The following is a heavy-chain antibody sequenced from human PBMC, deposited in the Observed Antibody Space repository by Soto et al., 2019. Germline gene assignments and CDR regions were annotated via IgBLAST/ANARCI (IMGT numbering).Heavy chain of an antibody. J-gene: IGHJ4*02. V-gene: IGHV1-2*02. CDR2: INPNSGGT. Sequence: ASVKVSCKASGYTFTGYYMHWVRQAPGQGLEWMGWINPNSGGTNYAQKFQGRVTMTRDTSISTAYMELSRLRSDDTAVYYCARGRPVTMIVVVIPYFDYWGQGTLVTVSS. CDR3: ARGRPVTMIVVVIPYFDY. CDR1: GYTFTGYY. D-gene: IGHD3-22*01.